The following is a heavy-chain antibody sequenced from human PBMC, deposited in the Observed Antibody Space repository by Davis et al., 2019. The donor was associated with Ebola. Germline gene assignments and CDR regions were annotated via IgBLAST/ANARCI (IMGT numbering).Heavy chain of an antibody. Sequence: PSETLSLTCAVYGGSFSGYYWSWIRQPPGKGLEWIGEINHSGSTNYNPSLKSRVTISVDTSKNQFSLKLSSVTAADTAVYYCARHRIAVAGTSYYYGMDVWGQGTTVTVSS. CDR2: INHSGST. CDR1: GGSFSGYY. D-gene: IGHD6-19*01. V-gene: IGHV4-34*01. CDR3: ARHRIAVAGTSYYYGMDV. J-gene: IGHJ6*02.